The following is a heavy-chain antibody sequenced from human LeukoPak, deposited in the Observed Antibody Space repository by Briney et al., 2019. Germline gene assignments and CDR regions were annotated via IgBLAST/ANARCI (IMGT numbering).Heavy chain of an antibody. CDR1: GGSISSYY. CDR2: IYYSGST. CDR3: ARLVGARDY. V-gene: IGHV4-59*12. J-gene: IGHJ4*02. Sequence: SETLSLTCTVSGGSISSYYWSWIRQPPGKGLEWIGYIYYSGSTNYSPSLKSRVTISVDTSKNQFSLKLSSVTAADTAVYYCARLVGARDYWGQGTLVTVSS. D-gene: IGHD1-26*01.